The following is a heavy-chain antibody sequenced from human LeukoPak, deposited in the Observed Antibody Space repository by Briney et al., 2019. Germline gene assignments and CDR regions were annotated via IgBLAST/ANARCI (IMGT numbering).Heavy chain of an antibody. CDR2: ISSSSSYI. D-gene: IGHD3-22*01. Sequence: GGSLRLSCAASGFTFSSYSMTWVRQAPGKGLEWVSSISSSSSYIYYGDSVKGRFTISRDNAKNSLYLQMNSLRAEDTAVYYCARASATYYYDSSGSLFDYWGQGTLVTVSS. J-gene: IGHJ4*02. V-gene: IGHV3-21*01. CDR3: ARASATYYYDSSGSLFDY. CDR1: GFTFSSYS.